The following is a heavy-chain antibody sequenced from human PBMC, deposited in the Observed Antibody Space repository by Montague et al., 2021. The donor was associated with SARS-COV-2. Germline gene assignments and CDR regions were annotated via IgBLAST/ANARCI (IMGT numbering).Heavy chain of an antibody. Sequence: SLRLSCAASGFTFSNYPMTWVRQAPGKVLEWVSSINGYGGSTYYADSVKGRFTISRGNSKNTLYLQMNSLRAEDTAVYYCAKVLVGSYDILTGYRPNDYWGQGTLVTVSS. CDR1: GFTFSNYP. CDR2: INGYGGST. V-gene: IGHV3-23*01. CDR3: AKVLVGSYDILTGYRPNDY. J-gene: IGHJ4*02. D-gene: IGHD3-9*01.